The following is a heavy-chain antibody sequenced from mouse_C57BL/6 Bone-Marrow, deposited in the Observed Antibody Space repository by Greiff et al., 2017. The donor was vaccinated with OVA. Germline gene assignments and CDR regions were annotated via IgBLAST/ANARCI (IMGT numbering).Heavy chain of an antibody. Sequence: EVHLVESGAELVRPGASVKLSCTASGFNIKDDYMHWVKQRPEQGLEWIGWIDPENGDTEYASKFQGKATITADTSSNTAYLQLSSLTSEDTAVYYCTPYYGSSYPAWFAYWGQGTLVTVSA. CDR2: IDPENGDT. V-gene: IGHV14-4*01. D-gene: IGHD1-1*01. J-gene: IGHJ3*01. CDR3: TPYYGSSYPAWFAY. CDR1: GFNIKDDY.